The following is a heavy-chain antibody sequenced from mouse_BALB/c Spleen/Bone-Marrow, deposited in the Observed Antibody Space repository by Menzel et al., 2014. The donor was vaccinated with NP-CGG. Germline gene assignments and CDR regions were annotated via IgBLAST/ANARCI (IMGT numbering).Heavy chain of an antibody. J-gene: IGHJ4*01. CDR3: ARIGRARGYAMDY. Sequence: EVKVVDSGGGLVQPGGSRKLSCAASGITFRNFGMHWVRQAPEKGLEWVAYISSGSSTIYYADTLKGRFTISRDNPKNTLFLQMTSLGSEDTAMYYCARIGRARGYAMDYWGQGTSVTVSS. D-gene: IGHD3-3*01. V-gene: IGHV5-17*02. CDR2: ISSGSSTI. CDR1: GITFRNFG.